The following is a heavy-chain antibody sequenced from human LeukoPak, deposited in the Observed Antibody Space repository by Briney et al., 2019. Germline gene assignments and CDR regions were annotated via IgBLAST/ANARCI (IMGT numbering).Heavy chain of an antibody. CDR3: ARVAYGSGSYYNSY. J-gene: IGHJ4*02. V-gene: IGHV3-7*01. CDR2: IKEDGSVK. Sequence: GGSLRLFCGDSGFTFSRHWMDWLRQAPGKGLEWVANIKEDGSVKHYVDSVKGRFTISRDNAKNSLYLQMNSLRAEDTAVYYCARVAYGSGSYYNSYWGQGTLVTVSS. CDR1: GFTFSRHW. D-gene: IGHD3-10*01.